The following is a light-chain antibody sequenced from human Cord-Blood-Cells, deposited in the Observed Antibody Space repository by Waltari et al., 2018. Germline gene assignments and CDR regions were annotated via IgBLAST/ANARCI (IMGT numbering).Light chain of an antibody. V-gene: IGLV1-47*01. Sequence: QSVLTQPPSASGTPGQRVTISCSGSSSNIGRNYVYWYQQLPGTAPKRLIYRNNQRPSGVPDRFSGSKSGTSASLAISGLRSEDEADYYCAAWDDSLSGNYVFGTGTKVTVL. CDR1: SSNIGRNY. CDR3: AAWDDSLSGNYV. CDR2: RNN. J-gene: IGLJ1*01.